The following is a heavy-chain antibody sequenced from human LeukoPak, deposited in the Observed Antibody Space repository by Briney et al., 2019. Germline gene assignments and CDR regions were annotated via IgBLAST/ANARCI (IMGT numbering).Heavy chain of an antibody. Sequence: ASVRVSCEASGYTFTTYDINWVRQATGQGLEWMGWTNPSSGNTGYAQKFQGRVTMTRDTSISTAYMELSSLRSGDTAVYYCARGLNEYCSATSCYNNGMDVWGQGTTVTVSS. CDR1: GYTFTTYD. D-gene: IGHD2-2*01. V-gene: IGHV1-8*01. CDR2: TNPSSGNT. J-gene: IGHJ6*02. CDR3: ARGLNEYCSATSCYNNGMDV.